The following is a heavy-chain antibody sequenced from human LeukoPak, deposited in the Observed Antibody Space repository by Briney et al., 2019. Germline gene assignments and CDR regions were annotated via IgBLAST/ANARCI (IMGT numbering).Heavy chain of an antibody. V-gene: IGHV1-2*02. CDR2: INPNSGGT. CDR3: ARVRDLLDYGGNSFDY. D-gene: IGHD4-23*01. CDR1: GYTFTGYY. J-gene: IGHJ4*02. Sequence: GASVKVSCKASGYTFTGYYMHWVRQAPGQGLEWMGWINPNSGGTNYAQKFQGRVTMTRDTSISTAFMELSRLRSDDTAVYYCARVRDLLDYGGNSFDYWGQGTLVTVSS.